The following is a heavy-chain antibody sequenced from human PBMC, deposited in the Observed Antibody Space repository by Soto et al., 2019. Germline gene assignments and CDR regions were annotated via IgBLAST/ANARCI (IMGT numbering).Heavy chain of an antibody. D-gene: IGHD3-22*01. J-gene: IGHJ4*02. CDR2: ISYDGSNK. CDR1: GFTFSSYG. CDR3: AKDRELYYDSSGYGDY. V-gene: IGHV3-30*18. Sequence: GGSLRLSCAASGFTFSSYGMHWVRQAPGKGLEWVAVISYDGSNKYYADSVKGRFTISRDNSKNTLYLQMNSLRAEDTAVYYCAKDRELYYDSSGYGDYWGQGTLVTVSS.